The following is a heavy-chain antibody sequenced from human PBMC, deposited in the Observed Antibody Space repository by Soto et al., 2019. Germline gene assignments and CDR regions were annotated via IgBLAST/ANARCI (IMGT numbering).Heavy chain of an antibody. CDR1: GGSISSSSYF. CDR2: IYYSGST. V-gene: IGHV4-39*01. D-gene: IGHD3-22*01. CDR3: ASTNYYDSSGITPFDY. Sequence: SETLSLTCTVSGGSISSSSYFWGWIRQPPGKGLEWIGSIYYSGSTYYNPSLKSRVTISVDTSKNQFSLKLSSVTAADTAVYYRASTNYYDSSGITPFDYWGQGTLVTVSS. J-gene: IGHJ4*02.